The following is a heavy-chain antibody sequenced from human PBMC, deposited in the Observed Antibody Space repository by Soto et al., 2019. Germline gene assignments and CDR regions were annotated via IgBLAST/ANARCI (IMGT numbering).Heavy chain of an antibody. D-gene: IGHD6-13*01. CDR2: IIPIFGTA. CDR1: GGTFSSYA. J-gene: IGHJ5*02. V-gene: IGHV1-69*01. Sequence: QVQLVQSGAEVKKPGSSVKVSCKASGGTFSSYAISWVRQAPGQGLEWMGGIIPIFGTANYAQKFQGRVTITADESTSTAYMELISLRSEDSAVYYCARATQTRKGSRNWFDPWGQGTLVTVSS. CDR3: ARATQTRKGSRNWFDP.